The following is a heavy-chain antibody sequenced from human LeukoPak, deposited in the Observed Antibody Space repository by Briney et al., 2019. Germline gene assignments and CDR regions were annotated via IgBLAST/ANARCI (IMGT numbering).Heavy chain of an antibody. CDR1: GFINDYY. J-gene: IGHJ4*02. V-gene: IGHV3-11*04. Sequence: GGSLRLSCAASYGFINDYYMSWIRQAPGKGLEWVSYISSSGSTIHYADFVKGRFTISRDDAKNSVFLQMNSLRAEDTAVYYCARGGVVVPTDYWGQGTLVTVSS. CDR2: ISSSGSTI. CDR3: ARGGVVVPTDY. D-gene: IGHD3-22*01.